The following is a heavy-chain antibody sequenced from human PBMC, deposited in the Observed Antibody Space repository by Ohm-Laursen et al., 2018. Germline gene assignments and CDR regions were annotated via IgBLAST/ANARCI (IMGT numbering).Heavy chain of an antibody. Sequence: GSLRLSCAASGFTFSDHYMDWVRQAPGKGLEWVGRTRNKANSYTTEYAASVKGRFTISRDDSKNSLYLQMNSLKTEDTAVYYCARTTNSYGMDVWGQGTTVTVSS. V-gene: IGHV3-72*01. CDR3: ARTTNSYGMDV. CDR2: TRNKANSYTT. CDR1: GFTFSDHY. D-gene: IGHD4-11*01. J-gene: IGHJ6*02.